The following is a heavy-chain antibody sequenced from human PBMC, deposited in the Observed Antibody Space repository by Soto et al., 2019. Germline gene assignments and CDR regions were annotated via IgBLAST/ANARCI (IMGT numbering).Heavy chain of an antibody. CDR1: GGSVSSASYY. Sequence: SLTCTVSGGSVSSASYYWTWIRQPPGKGLEWIGYIYYTGNTNYNPSLKSRVTISVDTSKNQFSLKLTSVTAADTAVYYCARDIRGYSRAFDYWGQGTLVTVSS. CDR3: ARDIRGYSRAFDY. V-gene: IGHV4-61*01. CDR2: IYYTGNT. J-gene: IGHJ4*02. D-gene: IGHD5-18*01.